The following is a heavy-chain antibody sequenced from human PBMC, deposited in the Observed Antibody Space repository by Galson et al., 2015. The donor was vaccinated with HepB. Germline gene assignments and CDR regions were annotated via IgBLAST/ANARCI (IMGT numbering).Heavy chain of an antibody. D-gene: IGHD1-26*01. CDR2: INADNGNT. V-gene: IGHV1-3*01. J-gene: IGHJ4*02. CDR1: GYTFTHYA. CDR3: ARPSPSGSYEGGFDY. Sequence: SVKVSCKASGYTFTHYAMHWVRQAPGQRLEWMGWINADNGNTEYSQKFQGRVTVTRDTSASTAYVELSSLRSEDTAVYYCARPSPSGSYEGGFDYWGQETLVTVSS.